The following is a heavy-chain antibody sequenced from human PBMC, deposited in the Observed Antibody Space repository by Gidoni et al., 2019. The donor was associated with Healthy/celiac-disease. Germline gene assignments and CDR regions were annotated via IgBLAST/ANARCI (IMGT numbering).Heavy chain of an antibody. D-gene: IGHD3-22*01. V-gene: IGHV4-39*01. CDR2: IYYSGST. Sequence: QLQLQESGPGLVKPSETLSLTCTVSGGSISSSSYYWGWIRQPPGKGLEWIGSIYYSGSTYYNPSLKSRVTISVDTSKNQFSLKLSSVTAADTAVYYCARLGAGDSSGYYHAFDIWGQGTMVTVSS. CDR1: GGSISSSSYY. CDR3: ARLGAGDSSGYYHAFDI. J-gene: IGHJ3*02.